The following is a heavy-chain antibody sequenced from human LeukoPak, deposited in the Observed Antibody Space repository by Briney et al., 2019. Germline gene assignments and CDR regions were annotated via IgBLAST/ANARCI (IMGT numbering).Heavy chain of an antibody. CDR1: GFTLDNYA. CDR3: ARVYGAFDFGY. CDR2: SSKSATTI. Sequence: GSLRLSCVVSGFTLDNYAMNWVRQVPGKGLEWVAHSSKSATTIDYADSVKGRFTISRDNAKYSLDLQMNSLRAEDTAVYYCARVYGAFDFGYWGQGVLVTVSS. D-gene: IGHD4/OR15-4a*01. V-gene: IGHV3-48*03. J-gene: IGHJ4*02.